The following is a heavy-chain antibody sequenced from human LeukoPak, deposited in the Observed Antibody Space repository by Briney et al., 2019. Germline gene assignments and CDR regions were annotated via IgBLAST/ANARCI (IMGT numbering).Heavy chain of an antibody. Sequence: SETLSLTCTVSGGSISSGGYYWSWIRQHPGKGLEGIGYIYYSGSTYYNPSLKSRVTISVDTSKNQFSLKLSSVTAADTAVYYCARELEGLGYYYYGMDVWGQGTTVTVSS. J-gene: IGHJ6*02. CDR2: IYYSGST. CDR1: GGSISSGGYY. D-gene: IGHD2-21*01. V-gene: IGHV4-31*03. CDR3: ARELEGLGYYYYGMDV.